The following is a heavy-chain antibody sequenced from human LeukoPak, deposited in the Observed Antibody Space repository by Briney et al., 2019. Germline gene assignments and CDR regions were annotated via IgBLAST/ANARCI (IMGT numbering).Heavy chain of an antibody. Sequence: GVSLRLSCAASGFTFSSYAMHWVRQAPGKGLEWVAVISYDGSNKYYADSVKGRFTISRDNSKNKLHLQMNSLRTEDTAVYYCARGLTGDLRTGYYGMDVWGQGTTVTVSS. V-gene: IGHV3-30-3*01. D-gene: IGHD7-27*01. J-gene: IGHJ6*02. CDR1: GFTFSSYA. CDR3: ARGLTGDLRTGYYGMDV. CDR2: ISYDGSNK.